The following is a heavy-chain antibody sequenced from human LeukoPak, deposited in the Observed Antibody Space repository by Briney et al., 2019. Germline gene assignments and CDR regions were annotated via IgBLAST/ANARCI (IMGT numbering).Heavy chain of an antibody. CDR2: ISSSSSYI. J-gene: IGHJ4*02. CDR1: GFTFSSYS. D-gene: IGHD2-2*01. Sequence: GGSLRLSCAASGFTFSSYSMNWVRQAPGKGLEWVSSISSSSSYIYYADSVKGRFTISRDNAKNSLCLQMNSLRAEDTAVYYCAGGIAGYCSSTSCPTGWGQGTLVTVSS. CDR3: AGGIAGYCSSTSCPTG. V-gene: IGHV3-21*01.